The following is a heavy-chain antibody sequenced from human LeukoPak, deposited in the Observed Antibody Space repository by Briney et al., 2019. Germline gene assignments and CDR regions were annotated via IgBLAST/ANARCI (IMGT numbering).Heavy chain of an antibody. D-gene: IGHD3-3*01. Sequence: ASVKVSCKASGYTFTSYYIHWVRQAPGQGLEWMGIINPSGGTTSYAQKFQGRVTMTRDTSTSTVYMELSSLRSEDTAVYYCARSPITIFGVVIIHYYYGMDVWGQGTTVTVSS. CDR1: GYTFTSYY. V-gene: IGHV1-46*01. J-gene: IGHJ6*02. CDR3: ARSPITIFGVVIIHYYYGMDV. CDR2: INPSGGTT.